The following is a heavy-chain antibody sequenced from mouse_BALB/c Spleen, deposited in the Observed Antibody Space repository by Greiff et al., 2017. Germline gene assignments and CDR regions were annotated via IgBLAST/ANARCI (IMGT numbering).Heavy chain of an antibody. V-gene: IGHV5-6-3*01. J-gene: IGHJ2*01. CDR2: INSNGGST. CDR3: AREGVYGNYFDY. Sequence: EVQLVESGGGLVQPGGSLKLSCAASGFTFSSYGMSWVRQTPDKRLELVATINSNGGSTYYPDSVKGRFTISRDNAKNTLYLQMSSLKSEDTAMYYCAREGVYGNYFDYWGQGTTLTVSS. D-gene: IGHD2-1*01. CDR1: GFTFSSYG.